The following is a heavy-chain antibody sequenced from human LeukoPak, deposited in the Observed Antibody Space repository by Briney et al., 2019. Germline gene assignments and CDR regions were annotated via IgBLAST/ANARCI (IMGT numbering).Heavy chain of an antibody. V-gene: IGHV1-24*01. D-gene: IGHD4-23*01. J-gene: IGHJ4*02. CDR3: ATLIDYGGNLYYFDY. CDR2: FDPEDGET. CDR1: GYTLTELS. Sequence: GASVKVSCKVSGYTLTELSMHWVRQAPGKGLEWMGGFDPEDGETIYAQKFLGRVTMTEDASTDTAYMELSSLRSEDTAVYYCATLIDYGGNLYYFDYWGQGTLVTVSS.